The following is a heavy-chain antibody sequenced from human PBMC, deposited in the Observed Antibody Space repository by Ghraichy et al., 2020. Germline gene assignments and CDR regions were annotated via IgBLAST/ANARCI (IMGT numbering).Heavy chain of an antibody. CDR2: ISGSGGKT. V-gene: IGHV3-23*01. D-gene: IGHD5-12*01. J-gene: IGHJ4*02. Sequence: GGSLRLSCEASGFTFSSDAMSWARQAPGKGLEWFSGISGSGGKTFYADSVKARFTISRDNSKNRLYLQMSSLRAEDTAIYYCAKEDGYDFRDYFDYWGQGILVTVSS. CDR3: AKEDGYDFRDYFDY. CDR1: GFTFSSDA.